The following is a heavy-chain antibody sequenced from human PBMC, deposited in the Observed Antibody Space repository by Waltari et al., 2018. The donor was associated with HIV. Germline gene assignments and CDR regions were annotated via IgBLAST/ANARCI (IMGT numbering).Heavy chain of an antibody. CDR1: GYTFSTYD. V-gene: IGHV1-8*01. D-gene: IGHD2-2*01. J-gene: IGHJ6*02. CDR3: SRGLHCTATSCLLYHGMDV. Sequence: QVQLVQSGAEVKKPGASVKVSCKASGYTFSTYDINWVRQATGQGLEWMGWMNPNSGNTGYAQKFQGRVNMTRNSSIRTAYMELSSLRSDDTAVYYCSRGLHCTATSCLLYHGMDVWGQ. CDR2: MNPNSGNT.